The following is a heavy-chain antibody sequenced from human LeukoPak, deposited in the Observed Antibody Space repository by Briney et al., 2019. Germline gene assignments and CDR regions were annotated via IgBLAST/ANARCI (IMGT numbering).Heavy chain of an antibody. CDR2: IYPGGSDT. J-gene: IGHJ3*02. V-gene: IGHV5-51*01. Sequence: GESLKISCKGSGYSFTSYWIGWVRQMPGKGREWMGIIYPGGSDTRYSPSFQGQVTISADKSISTAYLQWSSLKASDTAMYYCARLNVDTAMSDAFDIWGQGTMVTVSS. CDR3: ARLNVDTAMSDAFDI. D-gene: IGHD5-18*01. CDR1: GYSFTSYW.